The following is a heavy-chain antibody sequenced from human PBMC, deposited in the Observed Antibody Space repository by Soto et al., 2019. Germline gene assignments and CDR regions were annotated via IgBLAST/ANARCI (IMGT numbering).Heavy chain of an antibody. Sequence: GXSVKVSYQASRGTFSSYAISWVRQAPGQGLEWMGGIIPIFGTANYAQKFQGRVTITADESTSTAYMELSSLRSEDTAVYYCARDCSSTSCYINGMDVWGQGTKVTVYS. CDR2: IIPIFGTA. D-gene: IGHD2-2*02. V-gene: IGHV1-69*13. J-gene: IGHJ6*02. CDR1: RGTFSSYA. CDR3: ARDCSSTSCYINGMDV.